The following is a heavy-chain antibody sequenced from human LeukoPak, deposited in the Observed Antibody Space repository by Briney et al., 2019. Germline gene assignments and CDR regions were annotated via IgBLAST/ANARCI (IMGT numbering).Heavy chain of an antibody. V-gene: IGHV3-9*03. CDR1: GFTFDDYA. CDR2: ISWNSGSI. Sequence: GRSLRLSCAASGFTFDDYAMHWVRQAPGKGLEWVSGISWNSGSIGYADSVKGRFTISRDNAKNSLYLQMNSLRAEDMALYYCAKAPSPTAEDAFDIWGQGTMVTVSS. J-gene: IGHJ3*02. CDR3: AKAPSPTAEDAFDI. D-gene: IGHD4-17*01.